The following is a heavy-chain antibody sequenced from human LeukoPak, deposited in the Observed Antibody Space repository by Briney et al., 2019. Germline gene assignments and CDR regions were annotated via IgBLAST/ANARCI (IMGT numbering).Heavy chain of an antibody. Sequence: GGSLRLSCAASGFTFSSYAMSWVRQAPGKGLEWVSAISGSGGSTYYADSVKGRFTISRDNSKNTLYLQMNRLRAEDTAVYYCANEPSYSSGWYYFDYWGQGTLVTVSS. CDR1: GFTFSSYA. CDR3: ANEPSYSSGWYYFDY. D-gene: IGHD6-19*01. V-gene: IGHV3-23*01. J-gene: IGHJ4*02. CDR2: ISGSGGST.